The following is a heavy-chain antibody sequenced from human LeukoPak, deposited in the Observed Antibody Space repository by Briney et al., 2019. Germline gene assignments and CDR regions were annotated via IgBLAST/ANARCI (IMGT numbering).Heavy chain of an antibody. Sequence: SETLSLTCTVSGDSIRSSYWNWIRQPPGKGLEWIGYIYYSGSTKYNPSLKSRVTISVDTSKSQFSLKLSSVTAADTAVYYCARASPLYYYDTTGSPWAFDIWGQGTMVTVSS. CDR2: IYYSGST. V-gene: IGHV4-59*01. J-gene: IGHJ3*02. CDR1: GDSIRSSY. D-gene: IGHD3-22*01. CDR3: ARASPLYYYDTTGSPWAFDI.